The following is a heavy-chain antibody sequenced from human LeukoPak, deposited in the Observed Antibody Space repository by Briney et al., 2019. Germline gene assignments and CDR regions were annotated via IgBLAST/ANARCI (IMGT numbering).Heavy chain of an antibody. D-gene: IGHD1-26*01. CDR2: INHSGST. Sequence: PSETLSLTCAVYGGSFSGYYWSWIRQPPGKGLEWIGEINHSGSTNYNPSLKSRVTISVDTSKNQFSLKLSSVTAADTAVYYCARVSGSQLRYNWFDPWGQGTLVTVSS. CDR1: GGSFSGYY. V-gene: IGHV4-34*01. CDR3: ARVSGSQLRYNWFDP. J-gene: IGHJ5*02.